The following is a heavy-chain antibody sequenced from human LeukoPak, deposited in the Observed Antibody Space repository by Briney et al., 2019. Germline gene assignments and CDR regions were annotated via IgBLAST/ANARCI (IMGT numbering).Heavy chain of an antibody. CDR2: ISGSGGST. D-gene: IGHD3-10*01. CDR3: AKRLSTMVRGVIGYFDY. CDR1: GFTFSSYA. Sequence: PGGSLRLSCAASGFTFSSYAMRWVRQAPGKGLESLSAISGSGGSTYYAASVKGRFTISRDNSKNTLYLQMNSLRAEDTAVYYCAKRLSTMVRGVIGYFDYWGQGTLVTVSS. J-gene: IGHJ4*02. V-gene: IGHV3-23*01.